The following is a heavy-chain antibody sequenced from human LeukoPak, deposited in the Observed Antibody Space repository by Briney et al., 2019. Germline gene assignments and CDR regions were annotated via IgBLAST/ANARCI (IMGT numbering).Heavy chain of an antibody. J-gene: IGHJ4*02. CDR2: IYYSGST. Sequence: SETLSLTCTVSGGSISSHYWSWIRQPPGKGLEWIGYIYYSGSTNYNPSLKSRVTISVDTSKNQFSLKLSSVTAADTAVYYCAREKQLVLHFDYWGQGTLVTVSS. CDR1: GGSISSHY. V-gene: IGHV4-59*11. CDR3: AREKQLVLHFDY. D-gene: IGHD6-6*01.